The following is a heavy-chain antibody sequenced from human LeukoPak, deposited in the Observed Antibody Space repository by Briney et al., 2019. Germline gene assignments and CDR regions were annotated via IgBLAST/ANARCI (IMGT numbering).Heavy chain of an antibody. Sequence: SETLSLTCTVSAAPISSYYWSWIRQPPGKGLEWIGYIYYSGSTNYNPSLKNRVAISVDTSKNQVSLRLSSVTAADTAVYYCARGGSLVGTTPHDTFDIWGQGTVVTVS. D-gene: IGHD1-26*01. CDR1: AAPISSYY. V-gene: IGHV4-59*01. CDR2: IYYSGST. CDR3: ARGGSLVGTTPHDTFDI. J-gene: IGHJ3*02.